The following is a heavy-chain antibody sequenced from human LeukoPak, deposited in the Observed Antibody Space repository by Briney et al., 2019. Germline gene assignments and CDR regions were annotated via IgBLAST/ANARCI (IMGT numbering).Heavy chain of an antibody. V-gene: IGHV3-30*04. CDR1: GGTFSSYA. Sequence: SCKASGGTFSSYAMHWVRQAPGKGLEWVAVISYDGSNKYYADSVKGRFTISRDNSKNTLYLQMNSLRAEDTAVYYCARDLVLGATTPDYWGQGTLVTVSS. D-gene: IGHD1-26*01. J-gene: IGHJ4*02. CDR3: ARDLVLGATTPDY. CDR2: ISYDGSNK.